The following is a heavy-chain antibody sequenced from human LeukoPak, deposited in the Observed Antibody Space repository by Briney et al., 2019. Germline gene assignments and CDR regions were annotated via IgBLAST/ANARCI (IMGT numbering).Heavy chain of an antibody. V-gene: IGHV3-48*02. CDR3: ARDRGYFSY. D-gene: IGHD2-15*01. CDR2: ISSSSNTI. CDR1: GFTFSIYS. J-gene: IGHJ4*02. Sequence: VQPGGSLRLSCAASGFTFSIYSMNWVRQAPGKGLEWVLYISSSSNTIYYADSVKGRFTISRDNAKNSVYLQMSSLRDEDTAVYYCARDRGYFSYWGQGTLVTVSS.